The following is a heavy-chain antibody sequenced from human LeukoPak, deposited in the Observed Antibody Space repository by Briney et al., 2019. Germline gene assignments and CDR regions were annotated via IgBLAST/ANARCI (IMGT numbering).Heavy chain of an antibody. CDR2: ITSGGDYI. CDR3: ARGGYGHNMDV. J-gene: IGHJ6*03. CDR1: GFTFNTFN. D-gene: IGHD3-10*01. Sequence: GGSLRLSCAASGFTFNTFNMNWVRQAPGKGLEWVSSITSGGDYIYYADSVKGRFTTSRDNAKNSLSLQLNSLRVEDTAVYYCARGGYGHNMDVWGEGTTVTVSS. V-gene: IGHV3-21*01.